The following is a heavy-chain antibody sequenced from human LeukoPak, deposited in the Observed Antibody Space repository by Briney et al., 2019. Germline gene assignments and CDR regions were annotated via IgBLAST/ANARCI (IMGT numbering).Heavy chain of an antibody. CDR1: GYTFTSYG. CDR2: ISAYNGNT. V-gene: IGHV1-18*01. Sequence: ASVKVSCKASGYTFTSYGISWVRQAPGQGLEWMGWISAYNGNTNYAQKLQGRVTMTTDTSTSTAYMELRSLRSDDTAVYYCAREGIRYFAWLLPSTGYFDYWGQGTLVTVSS. CDR3: AREGIRYFAWLLPSTGYFDY. D-gene: IGHD3-9*01. J-gene: IGHJ4*02.